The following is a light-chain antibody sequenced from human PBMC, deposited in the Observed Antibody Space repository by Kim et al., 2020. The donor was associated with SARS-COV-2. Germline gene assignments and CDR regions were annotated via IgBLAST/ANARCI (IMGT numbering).Light chain of an antibody. Sequence: PGRTCTLPWVSSTGRVTIGNYPSWFQQKPGQAPRQLIYSTTNKQSWTPARFSGSLLGGKAALTLSGVQPEDEADYYCLYYYGGAWVFGGGTKVTVL. CDR2: STT. J-gene: IGLJ3*02. CDR1: TGRVTIGNY. CDR3: LYYYGGAWV. V-gene: IGLV7-43*01.